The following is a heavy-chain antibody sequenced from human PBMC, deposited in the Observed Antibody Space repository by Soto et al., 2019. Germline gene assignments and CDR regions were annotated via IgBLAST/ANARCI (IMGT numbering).Heavy chain of an antibody. J-gene: IGHJ4*02. V-gene: IGHV4-59*01. CDR2: ISYSGNT. CDR3: ARVLSGSSLFDY. D-gene: IGHD1-26*01. Sequence: SETLSLTCTVSGGSISSDYWSWIRQPPGKGLEWIGYISYSGNTNYNPSLKSLVTISVDTPKKQFSPKLRSVTAADTAVYYCARVLSGSSLFDYWGQGMLVTVSS. CDR1: GGSISSDY.